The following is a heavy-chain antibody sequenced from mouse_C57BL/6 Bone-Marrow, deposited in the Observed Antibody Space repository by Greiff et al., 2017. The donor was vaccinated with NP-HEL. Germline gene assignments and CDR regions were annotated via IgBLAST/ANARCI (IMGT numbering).Heavy chain of an antibody. D-gene: IGHD1-1*01. Sequence: VKLMESGPELVKPGASVKISCKASGYAFSSSWMNWVEQRPGKGLEWIGRIYPGDGDTNYNGKFKGKATLTADKSSSTAYMQLSSLTSEDSAVYFCVYGSSWGDYWGQGTTLTVSS. CDR3: VYGSSWGDY. CDR1: GYAFSSSW. CDR2: IYPGDGDT. V-gene: IGHV1-82*01. J-gene: IGHJ2*01.